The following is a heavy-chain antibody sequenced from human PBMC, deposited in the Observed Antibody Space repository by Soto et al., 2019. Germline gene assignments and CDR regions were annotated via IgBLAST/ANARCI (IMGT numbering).Heavy chain of an antibody. Sequence: PSETLSLTCAVSGGSISSSNWWSWVRQPPGKGLEWIGEIYHSGSTNYNPSLKSRVTISVDKSKNQFSLKLSSVTAADTAVYYCARDRAYDILTGYSDYHYRMDVWGQGTTVTVSS. CDR3: ARDRAYDILTGYSDYHYRMDV. J-gene: IGHJ6*02. V-gene: IGHV4-4*02. CDR2: IYHSGST. CDR1: GGSISSSNW. D-gene: IGHD3-9*01.